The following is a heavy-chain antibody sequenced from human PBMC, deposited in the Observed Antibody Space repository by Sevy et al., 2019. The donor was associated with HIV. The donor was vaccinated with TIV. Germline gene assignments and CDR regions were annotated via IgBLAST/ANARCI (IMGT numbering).Heavy chain of an antibody. CDR1: GFTFSSYS. V-gene: IGHV3-21*01. Sequence: GGSLRLSCAASGFTFSSYSMNWVRQAPGKGLEWVSSISSSSSYIYYADSVKGRFTISRDNAKNSLYLQMNSLRAEDTAVYYCARVRRRWESGGSCYFDYWGQGTLVTVSS. J-gene: IGHJ4*02. D-gene: IGHD2-15*01. CDR3: ARVRRRWESGGSCYFDY. CDR2: ISSSSSYI.